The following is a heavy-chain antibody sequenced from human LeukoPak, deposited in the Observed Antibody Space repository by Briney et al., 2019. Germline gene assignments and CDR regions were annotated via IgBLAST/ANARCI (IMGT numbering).Heavy chain of an antibody. CDR3: AREPPQSYSSSGDNWFDP. Sequence: SETLSLTCTVSGGSISSSSYYWGWIRQPPGEGLEGIGSIYYRGSTYYNPSLKRGVTTSVDTSKKQFSLQLTSVTAADAVFYYGAREPPQSYSSSGDNWFDPWGQGTLVTVSS. CDR1: GGSISSSSYY. D-gene: IGHD6-6*01. CDR2: IYYRGST. V-gene: IGHV4-39*07. J-gene: IGHJ5*01.